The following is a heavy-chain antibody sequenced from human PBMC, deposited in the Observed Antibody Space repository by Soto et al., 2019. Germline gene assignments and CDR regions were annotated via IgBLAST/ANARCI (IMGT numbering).Heavy chain of an antibody. CDR3: AREEDSCYDFRCYYYYYMDV. J-gene: IGHJ6*03. V-gene: IGHV4-31*03. CDR1: GGSISSGGYY. Sequence: QVQLQESGPGLVKPSQTLSLTCTVSGGSISSGGYYWSWIRQHPGKGLEWIGYIYYSGSTYYNPSLKSRVTISVNTSNNHSCLMLSFVTAADTAVYYCAREEDSCYDFRCYYYYYMDVWGKGTTVTVSS. CDR2: IYYSGST. D-gene: IGHD5-12*01.